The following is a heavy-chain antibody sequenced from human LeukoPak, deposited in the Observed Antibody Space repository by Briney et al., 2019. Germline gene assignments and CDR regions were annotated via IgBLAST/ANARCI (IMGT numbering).Heavy chain of an antibody. CDR2: ISWNSGSI. D-gene: IGHD3-22*01. V-gene: IGHV3-9*01. CDR3: AKGGHYYDSSGYYFDNDYFDY. J-gene: IGHJ4*02. Sequence: GGSLRLSCAASGFTFDDYAMHWVRQAPGKGLEWVSDISWNSGSIGYADSVKGRFTISRDNAKNSLYLQMNSLRAEDTALYYCAKGGHYYDSSGYYFDNDYFDYWGQGTLVTVSS. CDR1: GFTFDDYA.